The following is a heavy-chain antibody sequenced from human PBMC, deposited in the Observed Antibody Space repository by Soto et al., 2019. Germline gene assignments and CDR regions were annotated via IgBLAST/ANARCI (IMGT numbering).Heavy chain of an antibody. J-gene: IGHJ6*02. V-gene: IGHV1-8*01. CDR3: ARGQYYDFWSRDFSRYYYYGMEV. CDR2: MNPNSGNT. Sequence: QVQLVQSGAEVKKPGASVQVSCKASGYTFTSYDINWVRQATGQGLEWMGWMNPNSGNTGDAQKVQGRVTMTRNTSISTPYMELSSLISEHTAVYYCARGQYYDFWSRDFSRYYYYGMEVWCHGSTVTVSS. CDR1: GYTFTSYD. D-gene: IGHD3-3*01.